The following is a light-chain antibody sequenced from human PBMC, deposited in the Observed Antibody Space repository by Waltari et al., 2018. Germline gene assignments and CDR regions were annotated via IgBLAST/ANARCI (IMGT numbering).Light chain of an antibody. CDR2: DDI. CDR1: NIGGNS. J-gene: IGLJ2*01. CDR3: QVWDTTTDQVI. Sequence: SFVLTQPPSVSVAPGQTASITCGGNNIGGNSVPWYQQKPGQAPSLVVYDDIDRPSGVPERLSGSNAGMTDTLTISSVEAGDEADYYCQVWDTTTDQVIFGGGTRLTVL. V-gene: IGLV3-21*02.